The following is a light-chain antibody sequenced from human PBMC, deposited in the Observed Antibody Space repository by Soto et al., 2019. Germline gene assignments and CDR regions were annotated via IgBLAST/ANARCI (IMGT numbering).Light chain of an antibody. CDR2: AAS. J-gene: IGKJ1*01. CDR3: LQVYSFPRT. Sequence: QMTQSPSSVSASIGDRVTITCRASQDIGRRLAWFQQKPGKAPKYLIQAASSLHGGVPSTFSGSGSGTDFTLTINTLHPEDFATYYCLQVYSFPRTFGQGTKVDIK. V-gene: IGKV1-12*01. CDR1: QDIGRR.